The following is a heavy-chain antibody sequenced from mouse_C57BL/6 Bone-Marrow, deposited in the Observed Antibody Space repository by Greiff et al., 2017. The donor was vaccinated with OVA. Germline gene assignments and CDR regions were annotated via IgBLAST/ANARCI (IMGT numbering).Heavy chain of an antibody. Sequence: VQLKESGGGLVKPGGSLKLSCAASGFTFSDYGMHWVRQAPEKGLEWVAYISSGSSTIYYADTVKGRFTISRDNAKNTLFLQMTSLRSEDTAMYYCARNGYFSYWYFDVWGTGTTVTVSS. V-gene: IGHV5-17*01. J-gene: IGHJ1*03. CDR1: GFTFSDYG. D-gene: IGHD2-3*01. CDR2: ISSGSSTI. CDR3: ARNGYFSYWYFDV.